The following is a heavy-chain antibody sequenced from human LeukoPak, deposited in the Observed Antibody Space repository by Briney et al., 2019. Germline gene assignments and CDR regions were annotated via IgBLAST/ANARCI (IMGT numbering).Heavy chain of an antibody. V-gene: IGHV3-30*04. CDR3: ARGRSGSHHFDS. CDR1: GFTFSNYA. D-gene: IGHD3-10*01. Sequence: GGSLRLSCAASGFTFSNYAMHWVRQAPGKGLEWVAIISYDGSNKYYADSVKSRFTISRDNSKNTLYLQMNSLRADDTAVYYCARGRSGSHHFDSWGQGTLVTVPS. J-gene: IGHJ4*02. CDR2: ISYDGSNK.